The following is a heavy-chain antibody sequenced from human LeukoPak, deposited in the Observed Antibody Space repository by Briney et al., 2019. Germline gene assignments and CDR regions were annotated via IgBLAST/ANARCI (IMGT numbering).Heavy chain of an antibody. Sequence: GGSLRLSCAASGFTFSSYAMSWVRQAPGKGLECVSAISGSGGSTYYADSVKGRFTISRDNSKNTLYLQMNSLRAEDTAVYYCAKDPGDYGDPLDAFDFWGQGTMVTVSS. CDR1: GFTFSSYA. CDR2: ISGSGGST. CDR3: AKDPGDYGDPLDAFDF. J-gene: IGHJ3*01. V-gene: IGHV3-23*01. D-gene: IGHD4-17*01.